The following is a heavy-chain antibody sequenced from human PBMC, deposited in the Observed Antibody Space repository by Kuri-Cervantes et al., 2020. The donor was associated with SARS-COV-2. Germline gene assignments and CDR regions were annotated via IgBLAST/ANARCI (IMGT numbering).Heavy chain of an antibody. CDR3: ARDLSGDYGSLDY. Sequence: SQTLSLTCAVYGGSFSGYYWSWIRQPPGKGLEWIGEINHSGSTNYNPSLKSRVTVSVDTSKNQFSLKLSSVTAADTAVYYCARDLSGDYGSLDYWGQGTLVTVSS. J-gene: IGHJ4*02. D-gene: IGHD4-17*01. CDR1: GGSFSGYY. V-gene: IGHV4-34*01. CDR2: INHSGST.